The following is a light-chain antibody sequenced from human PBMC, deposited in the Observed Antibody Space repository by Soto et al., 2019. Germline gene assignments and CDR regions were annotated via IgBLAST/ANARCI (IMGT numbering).Light chain of an antibody. CDR2: GAS. Sequence: EIVLAQSPGTLSLSPGERATLSCRASQSVSSNFLAWYQQKPGQAPRLHIYGASSRATGIPDRFSGSGSGTDFTLTISRLEPEDFAVYYCQQYGSSPPTFGQGTRLDIK. V-gene: IGKV3-20*01. CDR1: QSVSSNF. J-gene: IGKJ5*01. CDR3: QQYGSSPPT.